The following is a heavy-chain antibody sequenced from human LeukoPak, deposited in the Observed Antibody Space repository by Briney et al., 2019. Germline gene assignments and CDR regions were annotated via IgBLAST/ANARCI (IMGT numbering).Heavy chain of an antibody. V-gene: IGHV3-30*03. CDR1: GFTFSTYV. D-gene: IGHD3-16*01. CDR2: ISYDGSEK. CDR3: AAQGVFSHGGY. J-gene: IGHJ4*02. Sequence: GGSLRLSCAASGFTFSTYVFHWVRQAPGKGLEWVAVISYDGSEKYYADSVKGRFTISRDTSKNTLYLQMNSLRAEDTAVYYCAAQGVFSHGGYWGQGTLVTVSS.